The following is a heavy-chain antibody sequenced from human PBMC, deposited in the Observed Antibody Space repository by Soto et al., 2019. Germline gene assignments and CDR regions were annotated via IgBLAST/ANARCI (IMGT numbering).Heavy chain of an antibody. CDR1: GFTFSSYA. J-gene: IGHJ4*02. Sequence: GGSLRLSCAASGFTFSSYAMSWVRQAPGKGLKWMSSISGSGTSTYYADSVKGRFTISRDNSKNTMYLQMNSLRAEDTALYFCAKENTPDYGDYVDYWGQGTLVNVSS. D-gene: IGHD4-17*01. CDR2: ISGSGTST. CDR3: AKENTPDYGDYVDY. V-gene: IGHV3-23*01.